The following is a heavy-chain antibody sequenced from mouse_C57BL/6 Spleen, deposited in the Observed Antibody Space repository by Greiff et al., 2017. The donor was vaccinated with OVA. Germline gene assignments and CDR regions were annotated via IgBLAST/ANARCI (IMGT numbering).Heavy chain of an antibody. D-gene: IGHD2-1*01. J-gene: IGHJ3*01. CDR3: ASAIYYCNYGFAY. CDR2: IDPSDSYT. CDR1: GYTFTSYW. Sequence: QVHVKQPGAELVKPGASVKLSCKASGYTFTSYWMQWVKQRPGQGLEWIGEIDPSDSYTNYNQKFKGKATLTVDTSSSTAYMQLSSLTSEDSAVYYGASAIYYCNYGFAYWGQGTLVTVSA. V-gene: IGHV1-50*01.